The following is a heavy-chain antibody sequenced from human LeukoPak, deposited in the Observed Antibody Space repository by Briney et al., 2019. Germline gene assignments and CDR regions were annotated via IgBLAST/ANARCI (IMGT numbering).Heavy chain of an antibody. CDR1: GYTFTSYD. V-gene: IGHV1-8*03. CDR2: MNPNSGNT. Sequence: ASVKVSCKASGYTFTSYDINWVRQATGQGLEWMGWMNPNSGNTGYAQKFQGRVTITRNTSISTAYMELSSLRSEDTAVYYCARVSGIAYYDFWSGGPNYMDVWGKGTTVTVSS. D-gene: IGHD3-3*01. CDR3: ARVSGIAYYDFWSGGPNYMDV. J-gene: IGHJ6*03.